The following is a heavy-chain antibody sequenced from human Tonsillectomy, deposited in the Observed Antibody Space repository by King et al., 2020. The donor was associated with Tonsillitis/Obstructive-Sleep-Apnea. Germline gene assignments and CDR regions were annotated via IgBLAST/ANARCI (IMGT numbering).Heavy chain of an antibody. D-gene: IGHD3-16*01. J-gene: IGHJ3*02. CDR2: INPSDGGT. CDR3: VREITGFYAFDI. Sequence: QVQLVESGSEVRRPGASVNISCKASGYTFTNYYVHWVRQAPGQGLEWVAIINPSDGGTSYTQGLRGRITVTRDTSTSTIYMGMSSLKSEDTAVYYCVREITGFYAFDIWGQGTMVTVSS. V-gene: IGHV1-46*04. CDR1: GYTFTNYY.